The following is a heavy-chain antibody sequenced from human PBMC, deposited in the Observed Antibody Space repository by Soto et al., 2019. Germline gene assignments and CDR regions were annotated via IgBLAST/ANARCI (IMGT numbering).Heavy chain of an antibody. V-gene: IGHV3-23*01. CDR2: ISGSGGST. CDR3: AQSSGVAGLSAFDI. D-gene: IGHD6-13*01. J-gene: IGHJ3*02. CDR1: GFTFGSYA. Sequence: EVQLLESGGGLVQPGGSLRLSCAASGFTFGSYAMSWVRQAPGKGLEWVSAISGSGGSTYYADSVKGRFTISRDNSKNTLYPQMNSLRAEDTAVYYCAQSSGVAGLSAFDIWGQGPMVPVSS.